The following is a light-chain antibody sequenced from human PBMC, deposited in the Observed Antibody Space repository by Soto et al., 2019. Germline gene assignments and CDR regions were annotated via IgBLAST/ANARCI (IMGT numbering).Light chain of an antibody. Sequence: DIQMTQSPSTLSASVGDRVTITCRASQSISSWLAWYQQKPGKAPKLLIYDASNLEAGVPSRFTGAGSGTDFSFTISSLQPEDVATYFCQQYDSFHMYTFGQGTKVDIK. V-gene: IGKV1-5*01. CDR2: DAS. J-gene: IGKJ2*01. CDR1: QSISSW. CDR3: QQYDSFHMYT.